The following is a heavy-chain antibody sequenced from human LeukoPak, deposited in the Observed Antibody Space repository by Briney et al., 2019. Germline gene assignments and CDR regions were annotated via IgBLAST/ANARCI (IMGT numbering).Heavy chain of an antibody. Sequence: PSETLSLTCTVSGGSISSGGYYWSWIRQHPGKGLEWIGYIYYSGSTYYNPSLKSRVTISVDTSKNQFSLKLSSVTAADTAVYYCARGGGYYDSSGYLDAFDIWGQGTMVTVSS. D-gene: IGHD3-22*01. CDR2: IYYSGST. CDR1: GGSISSGGYY. CDR3: ARGGGYYDSSGYLDAFDI. J-gene: IGHJ3*02. V-gene: IGHV4-31*03.